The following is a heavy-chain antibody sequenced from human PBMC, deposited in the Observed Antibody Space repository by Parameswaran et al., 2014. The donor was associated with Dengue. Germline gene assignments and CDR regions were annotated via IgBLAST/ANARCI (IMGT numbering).Heavy chain of an antibody. Sequence: WIRQPPGKGLEWIGYIYYNGSTSYNPSLQSRVTISVDTSKNQFSLKLTSVTAADTAVYFCARNYDFWSGYPPRWGQGTLVTVSS. CDR3: ARNYDFWSGYPPR. CDR2: IYYNGST. V-gene: IGHV4-59*08. D-gene: IGHD3-3*01. J-gene: IGHJ4*02.